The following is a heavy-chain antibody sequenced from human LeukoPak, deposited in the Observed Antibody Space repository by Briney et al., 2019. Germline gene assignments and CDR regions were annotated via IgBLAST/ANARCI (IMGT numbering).Heavy chain of an antibody. CDR3: ARDGGRYCSGGSCYSVPFGY. Sequence: PGGSLRLSCAASGFTFSSYWMSWVRQAPGKGLEWVANIKQDGSEKYYVDSVKGRFTISRDNAKNSLYLQMNSLRAEDTAVYYCARDGGRYCSGGSCYSVPFGYWGQGTLVTVSS. CDR1: GFTFSSYW. V-gene: IGHV3-7*01. J-gene: IGHJ4*02. D-gene: IGHD2-15*01. CDR2: IKQDGSEK.